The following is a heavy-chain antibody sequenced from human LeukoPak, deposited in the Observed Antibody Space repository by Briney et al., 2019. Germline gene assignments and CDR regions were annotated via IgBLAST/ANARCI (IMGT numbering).Heavy chain of an antibody. J-gene: IGHJ5*02. Sequence: SETLSLTCAVYGGSFSGYYWSWIRQPPGKGLEWIGEINHSGSTNYNPSLKSRVTISVDTSKNQFSLKLSSVTAADTAVYYCARLRKEYDYVWGSYRSINWFDPWAREPWSPSPQ. V-gene: IGHV4-34*01. CDR3: ARLRKEYDYVWGSYRSINWFDP. CDR1: GGSFSGYY. CDR2: INHSGST. D-gene: IGHD3-16*02.